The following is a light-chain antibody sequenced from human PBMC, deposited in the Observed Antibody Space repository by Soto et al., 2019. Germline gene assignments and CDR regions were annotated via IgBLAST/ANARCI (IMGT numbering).Light chain of an antibody. V-gene: IGKV3-15*01. CDR3: QQYNDWAPST. CDR1: QSITNN. J-gene: IGKJ2*01. Sequence: EIVMTQSPATLSVSPGERATLSCRASQSITNNLAWYQQKPGQAPRLIIYGASTRATAIPARFSGSGFGTEFTTTISSMQSEDFSVYYCQQYNDWAPSTFGQGTKVEI. CDR2: GAS.